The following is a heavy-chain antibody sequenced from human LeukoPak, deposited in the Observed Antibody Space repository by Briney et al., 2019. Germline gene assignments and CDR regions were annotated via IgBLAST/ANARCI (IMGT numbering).Heavy chain of an antibody. CDR3: ARAGYMITFGGVIHMAGGFDY. CDR2: IYYSGST. Sequence: SETLSLTCTVSGGSISSSSYYWGWIRQPPGKGLEWIGSIYYSGSTYYNPSLKSRVTISVDTSKNQFSLKLSSVTAADTAVYYCARAGYMITFGGVIHMAGGFDYWGQGTLVTVSS. CDR1: GGSISSSSYY. V-gene: IGHV4-39*07. D-gene: IGHD3-16*02. J-gene: IGHJ4*02.